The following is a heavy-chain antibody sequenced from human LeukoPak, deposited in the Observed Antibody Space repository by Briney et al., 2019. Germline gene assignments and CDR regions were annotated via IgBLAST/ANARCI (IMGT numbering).Heavy chain of an antibody. V-gene: IGHV4-61*05. CDR3: ARAPIVVVPAKDAFDI. Sequence: SETLSLTCTVSGGSISSSSYYWGWIRQPPGKGLEWIGYIYYSGSTNYNPSLKSRVTISVDTSKNQFSLKLSSVTAADTAVYYCARAPIVVVPAKDAFDIWGQGTMVTVSS. CDR1: GGSISSSSYY. J-gene: IGHJ3*02. CDR2: IYYSGST. D-gene: IGHD2-2*01.